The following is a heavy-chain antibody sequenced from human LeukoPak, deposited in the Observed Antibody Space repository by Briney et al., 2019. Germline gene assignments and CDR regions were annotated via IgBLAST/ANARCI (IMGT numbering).Heavy chain of an antibody. CDR3: ATKRGIHQERVSLDF. D-gene: IGHD1-1*01. V-gene: IGHV3-74*01. Sequence: GGSLRLSCVVSGLTSSNHWMHWVRQTPGKGLVWVSHINNEGSDTRYADSVKGRFTISRDNANNIVYLQMNSLRAEDAAVYYCATKRGIHQERVSLDFWGQGTLVTVSS. CDR1: GLTSSNHW. J-gene: IGHJ4*02. CDR2: INNEGSDT.